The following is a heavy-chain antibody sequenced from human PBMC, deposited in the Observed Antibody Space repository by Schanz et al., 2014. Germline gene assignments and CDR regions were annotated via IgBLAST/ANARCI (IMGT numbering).Heavy chain of an antibody. CDR2: MNENHSTI. CDR1: GFSFSSYA. D-gene: IGHD2-2*01. Sequence: EVQLLESGGGLVEPGGSLRLSCAASGFSFSSYAMGWVRQARGKGLEWVSAMNENHSTIYYADSVRGRFTISRDNAENTLFLQMNSLRAEDTAVYYCARVKYCTITRCYRTETEGIYYMDVWGKGTTXTVSS. CDR3: ARVKYCTITRCYRTETEGIYYMDV. V-gene: IGHV3-23*01. J-gene: IGHJ6*03.